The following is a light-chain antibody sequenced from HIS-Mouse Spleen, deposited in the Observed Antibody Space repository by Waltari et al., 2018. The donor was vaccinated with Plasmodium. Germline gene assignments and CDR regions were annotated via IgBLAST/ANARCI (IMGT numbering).Light chain of an antibody. Sequence: QSALTQPPSASGSPGQSVTISCTGTSSDAGGYHYVSWYQQHPGKAPKLMIYEVSKRPSGVPDRFSGSKSGNTASLTVSGLQAEDEADYYCSSYAGSNNLVFGGGTKLIVL. CDR2: EVS. J-gene: IGLJ2*01. CDR1: SSDAGGYHY. V-gene: IGLV2-8*01. CDR3: SSYAGSNNLV.